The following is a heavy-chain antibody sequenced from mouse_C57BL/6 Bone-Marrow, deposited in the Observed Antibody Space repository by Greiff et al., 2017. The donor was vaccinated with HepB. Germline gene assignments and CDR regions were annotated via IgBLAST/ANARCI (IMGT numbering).Heavy chain of an antibody. CDR2: IDPENGDT. Sequence: EVQLQQSGAELVRPGASVKLSCTASGFNIKDDYMHWVKQRPEQGLEWIGWIDPENGDTEYASKFQGKAPITADTSSNTAYLQLSSLTSEDTAVYYCTVITTVVGAYWGQGTLVTVSA. CDR3: TVITTVVGAY. J-gene: IGHJ3*01. V-gene: IGHV14-4*01. D-gene: IGHD1-1*01. CDR1: GFNIKDDY.